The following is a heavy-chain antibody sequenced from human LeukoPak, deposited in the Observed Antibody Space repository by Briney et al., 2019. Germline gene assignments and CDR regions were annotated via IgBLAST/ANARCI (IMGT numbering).Heavy chain of an antibody. CDR1: GGSVSSGSYY. V-gene: IGHV4-61*01. J-gene: IGHJ4*02. D-gene: IGHD3-22*01. CDR2: IYYSGST. Sequence: PSETLSLTCTVSGGSVSSGSYYWSWIRQPPGKGLEWIGYIYYSGSTNYNPSLKSRVTISVDTSKNQFSLKLSSVTAADTAVYYCARGIDSSGYLGYFDYWGQGTLVTVSS. CDR3: ARGIDSSGYLGYFDY.